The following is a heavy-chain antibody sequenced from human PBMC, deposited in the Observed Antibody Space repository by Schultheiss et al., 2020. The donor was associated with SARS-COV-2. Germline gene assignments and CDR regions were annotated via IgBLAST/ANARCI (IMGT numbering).Heavy chain of an antibody. CDR1: GGSISSSSYY. Sequence: SETLSLTCTVSGGSISSSSYYWSWIRQPPGKGLEWIGYIYYSGSTYYNPSLKSRVTISVDTSKNQFSLKLSSVTAADTAVYYCARDQIHWFDPWGQGTLVTVSS. CDR2: IYYSGST. J-gene: IGHJ5*02. V-gene: IGHV4-61*01. CDR3: ARDQIHWFDP.